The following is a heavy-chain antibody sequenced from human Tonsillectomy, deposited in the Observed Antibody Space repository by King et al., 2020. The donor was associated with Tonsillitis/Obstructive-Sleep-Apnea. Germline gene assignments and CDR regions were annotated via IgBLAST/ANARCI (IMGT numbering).Heavy chain of an antibody. Sequence: VQLVESGGGVVQPGRSLRLSCAASGFSFSNYAIHWVRQAPGKGLEWVALISYDGSNIYYADSVKGRFAISRDNSKNTLYLQMNGLRAEDTAVYYCAKDSSSTSSQTTSGCEWFDPWGQGTLVTVSS. J-gene: IGHJ5*02. CDR1: GFSFSNYA. CDR3: AKDSSSTSSQTTSGCEWFDP. D-gene: IGHD6-19*01. V-gene: IGHV3-30*18. CDR2: ISYDGSNI.